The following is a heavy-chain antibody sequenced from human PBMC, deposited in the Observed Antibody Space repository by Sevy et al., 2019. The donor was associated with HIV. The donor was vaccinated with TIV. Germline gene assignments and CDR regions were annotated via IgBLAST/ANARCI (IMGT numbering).Heavy chain of an antibody. Sequence: ASVKVSCKASGYTFTSYYMHWVRQAPGQGLEWMGIINPSGGSTSYAQKFQGRVTMTRDTSTSTVYMELSSLRSEDTAVYYCASVQLGYCSGGSCYLSDYYYGMDVWGQGTTVTVSS. D-gene: IGHD2-15*01. J-gene: IGHJ6*02. V-gene: IGHV1-46*03. CDR3: ASVQLGYCSGGSCYLSDYYYGMDV. CDR1: GYTFTSYY. CDR2: INPSGGST.